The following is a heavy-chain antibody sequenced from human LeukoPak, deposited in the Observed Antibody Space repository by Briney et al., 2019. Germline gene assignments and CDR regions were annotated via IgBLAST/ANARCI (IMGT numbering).Heavy chain of an antibody. CDR3: AKNPLYYDILTGYLNTKNWFDP. Sequence: SETLSLTCTVSGGSISSSSCYWGWIRQPPGKGLEWIGSIYYSGSTYYNPSLKSRVTISVDTSKNQFSLKLSSVTAADTAVYYCAKNPLYYDILTGYLNTKNWFDPWGQGTLVTVSS. CDR2: IYYSGST. J-gene: IGHJ5*02. D-gene: IGHD3-9*01. V-gene: IGHV4-39*01. CDR1: GGSISSSSCY.